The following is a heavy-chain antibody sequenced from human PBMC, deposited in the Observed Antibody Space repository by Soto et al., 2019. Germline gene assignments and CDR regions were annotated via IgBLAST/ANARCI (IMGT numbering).Heavy chain of an antibody. V-gene: IGHV4-31*03. CDR1: GGSIRSGGYY. Sequence: SETLSLTCTVSGGSIRSGGYYWSWVRQNPRRGLEWIGNIYYSGNTYYNPSLKSRLTISVDTSKNQFSLNPSSVTAADTAVYYCARDRLMATAGTARHYFGLDVWGQGTTVTVSS. CDR2: IYYSGNT. CDR3: ARDRLMATAGTARHYFGLDV. D-gene: IGHD5-18*01. J-gene: IGHJ6*02.